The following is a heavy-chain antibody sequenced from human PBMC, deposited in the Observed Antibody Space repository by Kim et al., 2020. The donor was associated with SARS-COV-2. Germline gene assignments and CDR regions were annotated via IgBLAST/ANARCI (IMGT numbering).Heavy chain of an antibody. V-gene: IGHV3-30*04. CDR3: AKAENSAWHNFDD. J-gene: IGHJ4*02. CDR2: ISPDGSKT. CDR1: GFTFTSKA. Sequence: GGSLRLSCAASGFTFTSKAMHWVRQAPGKGLEWLAVISPDGSKTYYTDSVKGRFSISRDNSKNALYLQMNSLRAEDTAVFYCAKAENSAWHNFDDWGQGTLDTVPS. D-gene: IGHD5-18*01.